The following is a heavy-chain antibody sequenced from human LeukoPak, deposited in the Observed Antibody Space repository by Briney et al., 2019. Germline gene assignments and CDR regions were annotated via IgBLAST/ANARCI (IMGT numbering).Heavy chain of an antibody. J-gene: IGHJ4*02. CDR1: GFTFSGSA. D-gene: IGHD6-19*01. Sequence: QPGGSLNLSCAASGFTFSGSAMHWVRQASGKGLEWVGHLRSTTDSYATTYAASVKGRFTISRDDSKNTAYLQMNSLKTEDTALYYCAGGSGWYSPDYWGQGTLVTVSS. CDR3: AGGSGWYSPDY. CDR2: LRSTTDSYAT. V-gene: IGHV3-73*01.